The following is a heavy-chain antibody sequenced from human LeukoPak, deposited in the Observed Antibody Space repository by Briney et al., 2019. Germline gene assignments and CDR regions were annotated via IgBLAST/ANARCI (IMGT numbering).Heavy chain of an antibody. CDR1: GFTFSDYY. J-gene: IGHJ4*02. CDR3: ARLGRVYYDSSGYSDY. D-gene: IGHD3-22*01. V-gene: IGHV3-11*01. CDR2: ISSSGSTI. Sequence: GGSLRLSCAASGFTFSDYYMSWIRQAPGKGLEWVSYISSSGSTIYYADSVKGRFTISRDNAKNSLYLQMNSLRAEDTAVYYCARLGRVYYDSSGYSDYWGQGTLVTVSS.